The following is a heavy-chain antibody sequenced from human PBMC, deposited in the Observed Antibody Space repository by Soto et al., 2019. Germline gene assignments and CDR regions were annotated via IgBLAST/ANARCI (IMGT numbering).Heavy chain of an antibody. CDR3: ARDRLRLGELSLIGYFDY. Sequence: GGSLRLSCEASGFTFTSYAMHWVRQAPGKGLEWVAVISYDGINEYYADSVKGRFTISRDNSKNTLFLQMSSLRVEDTAVYYCARDRLRLGELSLIGYFDYWGQGPLVTVSS. CDR2: ISYDGINE. J-gene: IGHJ4*02. V-gene: IGHV3-30*15. CDR1: GFTFTSYA. D-gene: IGHD3-16*02.